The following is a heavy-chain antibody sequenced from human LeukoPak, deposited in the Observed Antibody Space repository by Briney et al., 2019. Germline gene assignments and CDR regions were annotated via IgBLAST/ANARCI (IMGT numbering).Heavy chain of an antibody. J-gene: IGHJ4*02. V-gene: IGHV3-33*01. CDR2: IWYDGGNK. Sequence: PGGSLRLSCAASGFTFSSYGMLWVRQAPGKGLEWVALIWYDGGNKYYADSVKGRFTISRDNSKNTLYLQMNSLRAEDTAVYYCARLSGSYFDYWGQGTLVTVSS. CDR3: ARLSGSYFDY. D-gene: IGHD1-26*01. CDR1: GFTFSSYG.